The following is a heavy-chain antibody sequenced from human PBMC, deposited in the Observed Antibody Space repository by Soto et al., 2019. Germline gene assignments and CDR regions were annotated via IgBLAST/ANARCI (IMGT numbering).Heavy chain of an antibody. CDR1: GFSFGEYA. J-gene: IGHJ6*02. CDR2: ISWNSRTI. Sequence: HPGGSLRLSCTASGFSFGEYAIHWVRQVPGKGLEWVSGISWNSRTIAYADSVKGRFTISRDNARNFLYLQMRGLRTEDTALYYCVKDKGPTGIFDYGMDVWGQGTTVTVSS. V-gene: IGHV3-9*01. D-gene: IGHD3-3*02. CDR3: VKDKGPTGIFDYGMDV.